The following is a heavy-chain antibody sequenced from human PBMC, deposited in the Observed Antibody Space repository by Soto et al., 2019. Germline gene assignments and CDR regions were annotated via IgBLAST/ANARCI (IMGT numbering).Heavy chain of an antibody. V-gene: IGHV3-30*03. CDR1: GFTFSYSG. J-gene: IGHJ4*02. CDR3: AILPTYYDFWSASSNERGSDY. CDR2: ISYDGGHE. D-gene: IGHD3-3*01. Sequence: QVQLVESGGGVVQPGRSLRLSCAASGFTFSYSGMHWVRQAPGKGLEWVAVISYDGGHEYYADSVKGRFTISRDNSKATLYLQMNSLRDEDTAVYYCAILPTYYDFWSASSNERGSDYWGQGTLVTVSS.